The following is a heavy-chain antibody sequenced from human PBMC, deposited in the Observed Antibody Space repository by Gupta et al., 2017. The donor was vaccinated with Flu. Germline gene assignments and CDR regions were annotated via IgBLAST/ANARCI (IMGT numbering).Heavy chain of an antibody. D-gene: IGHD6-19*01. J-gene: IGHJ5*02. V-gene: IGHV3-21*01. CDR2: ISSSSSYI. CDR3: ARDLLAVAEGWFDP. Sequence: QAPGKGLEWVSSISSSSSYIYYADSVKGRFTISRDNAKNSLYLQMNSLRAEDTAVYYCARDLLAVAEGWFDPWGQGTLVTVSS.